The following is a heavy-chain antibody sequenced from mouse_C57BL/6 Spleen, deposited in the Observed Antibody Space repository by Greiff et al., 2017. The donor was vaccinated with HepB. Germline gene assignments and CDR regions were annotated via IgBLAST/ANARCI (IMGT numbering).Heavy chain of an antibody. J-gene: IGHJ4*01. CDR1: GFNIKNTY. Sequence: EVQLQESVAELVRPGASVKLSCTASGFNIKNTYMHWVKQRPEQGLEWIGRIDPANGNTKYAPKFQGKATITADTSSNTAYLQLSSLTSEDTAIYYCALFITTVDYAMDYWGQGTSVTVSS. V-gene: IGHV14-3*01. CDR2: IDPANGNT. CDR3: ALFITTVDYAMDY. D-gene: IGHD1-1*01.